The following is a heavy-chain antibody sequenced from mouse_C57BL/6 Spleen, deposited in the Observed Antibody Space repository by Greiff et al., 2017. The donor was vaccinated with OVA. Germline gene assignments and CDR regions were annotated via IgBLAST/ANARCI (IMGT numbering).Heavy chain of an antibody. CDR2: IYPGDGDT. CDR1: GYAFSSYW. Sequence: VQLQESGAELVKPGASVKISCKASGYAFSSYWMNWVKQRPGKGLEWIGQIYPGDGDTNYNGKFKGKATLTADKSSSTDYMQLSSLTSEDSAVYFCARRNGYDEGGGDYWGQGTTLTVSS. V-gene: IGHV1-80*01. J-gene: IGHJ2*01. CDR3: ARRNGYDEGGGDY. D-gene: IGHD2-2*01.